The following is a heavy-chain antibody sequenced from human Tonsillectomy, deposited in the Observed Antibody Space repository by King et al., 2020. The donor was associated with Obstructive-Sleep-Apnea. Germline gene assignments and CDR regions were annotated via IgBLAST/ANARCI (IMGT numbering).Heavy chain of an antibody. CDR3: ARGSGAATVSWFDP. CDR2: INHSGST. D-gene: IGHD6-13*01. Sequence: VQLQQWGAGLLKPSETLSLTCAVFGGSFSDYYWSWIRQPPGKGLEWIGEINHSGSTNYNPSLKSRVTISVDTSKNQFSLKLNSVTAAATAVYYCARGSGAATVSWFDPWGQGTLVSVSS. J-gene: IGHJ5*02. V-gene: IGHV4-34*01. CDR1: GGSFSDYY.